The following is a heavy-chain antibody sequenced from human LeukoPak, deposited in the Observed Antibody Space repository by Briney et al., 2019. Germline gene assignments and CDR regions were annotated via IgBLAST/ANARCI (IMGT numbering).Heavy chain of an antibody. CDR3: ARAPYYYDSSGYYYQFDY. D-gene: IGHD3-22*01. CDR1: GGSISSYY. Sequence: SETLSLTCTVSGGSISSYYWSWIRQPPGKGLEWIGYIYYTGSHYYNPSLRSRVTLSIDTSKNHFSLILSSVTAADTAVYYCARAPYYYDSSGYYYQFDYWGQGTLVTVSS. J-gene: IGHJ4*02. V-gene: IGHV4-59*01. CDR2: IYYTGSH.